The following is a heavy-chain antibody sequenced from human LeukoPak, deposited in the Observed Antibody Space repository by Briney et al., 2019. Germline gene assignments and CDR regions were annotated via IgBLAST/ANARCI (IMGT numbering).Heavy chain of an antibody. CDR1: GFTVSSDL. J-gene: IGHJ4*02. CDR3: ATGGSMVRGVL. D-gene: IGHD3-10*01. Sequence: GGSLRLSCVVSGFTVSSDLMNWVRQAPGKGLEWVSAMNSGGDTYYADSVRGRFIISRDKSRNTLYLQMNSLRVDDTAVYYCATGGSMVRGVLWGQGTLVTVSS. V-gene: IGHV3-53*01. CDR2: MNSGGDT.